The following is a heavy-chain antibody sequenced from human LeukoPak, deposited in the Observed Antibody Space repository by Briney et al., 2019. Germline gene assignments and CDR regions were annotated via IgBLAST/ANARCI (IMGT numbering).Heavy chain of an antibody. CDR2: IYYSGST. CDR1: SDSISSSY. Sequence: KPSEPLSLTCTVSSDSISSSYWSWIRQPPGKGLEWIGYIYYSGSTNYNPSLKSRVTISVDTPKNQFSLKLSSVTAADTAVYYCARVGYDYVWGSYRRYYFDYWGQGTLVTVSS. J-gene: IGHJ4*02. D-gene: IGHD3-16*02. V-gene: IGHV4-59*01. CDR3: ARVGYDYVWGSYRRYYFDY.